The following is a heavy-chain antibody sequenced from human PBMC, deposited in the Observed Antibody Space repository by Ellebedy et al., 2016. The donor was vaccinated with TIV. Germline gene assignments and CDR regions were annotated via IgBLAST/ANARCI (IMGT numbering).Heavy chain of an antibody. V-gene: IGHV3-30*02. D-gene: IGHD3-16*01. CDR2: IRSDGSTK. Sequence: GESLKISCAASGFSASGMHWVRQAPGKGLEWVAFIRSDGSTKYYADSVKGRFTISRDNSKNTLDLQMTSLRAEDTALYSCVKGAYPVPTVMAVWGQGTMVIVSS. J-gene: IGHJ6*02. CDR3: VKGAYPVPTVMAV. CDR1: GFSASG.